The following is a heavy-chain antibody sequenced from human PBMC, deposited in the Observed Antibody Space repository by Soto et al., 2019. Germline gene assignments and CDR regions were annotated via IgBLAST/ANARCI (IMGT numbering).Heavy chain of an antibody. D-gene: IGHD3-10*01. CDR2: INSDGSST. Sequence: EVQLVESGGGLVQPGGSRRLSCAASGFTFSSYWMHWVRQPPGKVLVWVSCINSDGSSTSYADSVKGRLTISRDNAKNTLYRQMNSERAEDTAVYYCARAFGHCDYFDYWGQGTLVTVSS. V-gene: IGHV3-74*01. CDR1: GFTFSSYW. CDR3: ARAFGHCDYFDY. J-gene: IGHJ4*02.